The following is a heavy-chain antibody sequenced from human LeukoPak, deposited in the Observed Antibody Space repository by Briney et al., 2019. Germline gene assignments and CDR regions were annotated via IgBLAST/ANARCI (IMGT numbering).Heavy chain of an antibody. CDR3: ARDFRRGSQLWFTEFWFDP. V-gene: IGHV4-4*07. D-gene: IGHD5-18*01. CDR1: GGSISSYY. Sequence: SETLSLTCTVSGGSISSYYWSWIREPAGKGLEWIGRIYTSGSTNYNPSLKSRVTMSVDTSKNQFSLKLSSVTAADTALYYCARDFRRGSQLWFTEFWFDPWGQGTLVTVSS. J-gene: IGHJ5*02. CDR2: IYTSGST.